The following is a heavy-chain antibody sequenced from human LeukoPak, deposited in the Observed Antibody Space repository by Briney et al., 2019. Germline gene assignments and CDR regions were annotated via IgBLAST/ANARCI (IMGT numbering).Heavy chain of an antibody. V-gene: IGHV4-34*01. D-gene: IGHD4-17*01. CDR3: ARGGVTTVTPIYYYYYGMDV. CDR1: GGSFSGYY. J-gene: IGHJ6*02. CDR2: INHSGST. Sequence: TSETLSLTCAVYGGSFSGYYWSWIRQPPGKGLEWIGEINHSGSTNYNLSLKSRVTISVDTSKNQFSLKLSSVTAADTAVYYCARGGVTTVTPIYYYYYGMDVWGQGTTVTVSS.